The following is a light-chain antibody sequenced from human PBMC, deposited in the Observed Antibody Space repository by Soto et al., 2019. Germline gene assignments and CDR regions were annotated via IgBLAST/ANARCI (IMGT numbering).Light chain of an antibody. V-gene: IGLV1-40*01. CDR3: QSYDSSLSGSV. CDR2: GNS. J-gene: IGLJ2*01. CDR1: SSNIGAGYD. Sequence: QSVLTQPPSVSGAPGQRVTISCTVSSSNIGAGYDVHWYQQLPGTAPKLLIYGNSNRPSGVPDRCSGSKSGTSASLAITGLQAEDEADYYSQSYDSSLSGSVFGGGTKLTVL.